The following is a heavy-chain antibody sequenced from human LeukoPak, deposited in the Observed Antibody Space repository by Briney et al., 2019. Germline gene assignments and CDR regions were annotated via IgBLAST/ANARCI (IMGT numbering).Heavy chain of an antibody. V-gene: IGHV3-30*04. J-gene: IGHJ6*04. CDR1: GFTFNTYT. CDR2: ISYDGTNE. Sequence: GRSLRLSCAASGFTFNTYTMSWVRQAPGKGLEWVALISYDGTNEYYADSVKGRFTISRDNSKNTVSVQMNSLRIEDTAVYYCARAGGCSGGSCYYYYYGMDVWGKGTTVTVSS. D-gene: IGHD2-15*01. CDR3: ARAGGCSGGSCYYYYYGMDV.